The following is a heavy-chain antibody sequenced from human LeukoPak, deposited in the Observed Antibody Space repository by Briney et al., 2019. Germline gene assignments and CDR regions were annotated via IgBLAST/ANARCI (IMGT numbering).Heavy chain of an antibody. J-gene: IGHJ4*02. CDR3: ARPLYYYYDSSGYSAGY. CDR1: GYTFTSYG. V-gene: IGHV1-2*02. D-gene: IGHD3-22*01. CDR2: INPNSGGT. Sequence: ASVKVSCKASGYTFTSYGISWVRQAPGQGLEWMGWINPNSGGTNYAQKFQGRVTMTRDTSISTAYMELSRLRSDDTAVYYCARPLYYYYDSSGYSAGYWGQGTLVTVSS.